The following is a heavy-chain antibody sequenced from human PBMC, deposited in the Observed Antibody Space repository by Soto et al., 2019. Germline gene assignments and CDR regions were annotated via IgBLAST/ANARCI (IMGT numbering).Heavy chain of an antibody. V-gene: IGHV4-31*03. CDR3: DRSLSNWFDR. CDR2: ISYSGNP. J-gene: IGHJ5*02. Sequence: QVQLQESGPGLVKPSQTLPLTCTVSGASIGSGGYYWSWIRQHPGKGLEWIAFISYSGNPYYNPSLKSRVTISIDTSQNQFSLNVNSVTDADTASYYCDRSLSNWFDRVGQGTLVIVSA. CDR1: GASIGSGGYY.